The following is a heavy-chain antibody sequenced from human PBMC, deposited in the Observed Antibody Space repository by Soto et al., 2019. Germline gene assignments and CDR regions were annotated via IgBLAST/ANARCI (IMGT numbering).Heavy chain of an antibody. CDR3: TTLGYCSSTSCYYGSLGGDY. J-gene: IGHJ4*02. Sequence: EVQLVESGGGLVKPGGSLRLSCAASGFTFSNAWMSWVRQAPGKGLEWVGRIKSKTDGGTTDYAAPVKGRFTISRDDSXXTXNPXMNSLKTEDTAVYYCTTLGYCSSTSCYYGSLGGDYWGQGTLVTVSS. CDR1: GFTFSNAW. CDR2: IKSKTDGGTT. V-gene: IGHV3-15*01. D-gene: IGHD2-2*01.